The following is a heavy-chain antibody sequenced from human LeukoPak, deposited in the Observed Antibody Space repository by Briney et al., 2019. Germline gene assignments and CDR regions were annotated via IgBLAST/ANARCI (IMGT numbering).Heavy chain of an antibody. Sequence: GGSLRLSCAASGFTVSSNYMSWVRQAPGKGLEWVSVIYSGGSTYYADSVKGRFTISRDNFKNTLYLQMNSLRAEDTAVYYCARVAEAGEIDYWGQGTLVTVSS. CDR1: GFTVSSNY. CDR3: ARVAEAGEIDY. J-gene: IGHJ4*02. CDR2: IYSGGST. D-gene: IGHD6-19*01. V-gene: IGHV3-53*01.